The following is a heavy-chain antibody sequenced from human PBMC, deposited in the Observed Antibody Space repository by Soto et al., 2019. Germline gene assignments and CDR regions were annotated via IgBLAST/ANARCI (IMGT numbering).Heavy chain of an antibody. CDR1: GFAFSTYT. CDR2: SSSSGTYI. J-gene: IGHJ3*02. V-gene: IGHV3-21*01. D-gene: IGHD4-17*01. Sequence: PGGSLRLSCAASGFAFSTYTINWVRQAPGKGLEWVSSSSSSGTYIDYADSVKGRFTISRDNAKNSLYLQMNSLRAEDTAVYYCARVYGGNVAGAFDIWGQGTMVTVSS. CDR3: ARVYGGNVAGAFDI.